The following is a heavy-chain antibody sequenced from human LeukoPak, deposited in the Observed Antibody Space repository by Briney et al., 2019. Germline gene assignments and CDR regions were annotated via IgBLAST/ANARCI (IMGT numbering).Heavy chain of an antibody. CDR3: ARDQGLLDAFDI. V-gene: IGHV4-59*01. Sequence: KSSETLSLTCTVSGGSISSYYWSWLRQPPGKGLEWIGYIYYTGSTNYNPSLKSRLTISLDTSKNQFSLKLSSVTAADTAVYYCARDQGLLDAFDIWGQGTMVTVSS. J-gene: IGHJ3*02. CDR1: GGSISSYY. D-gene: IGHD4/OR15-4a*01. CDR2: IYYTGST.